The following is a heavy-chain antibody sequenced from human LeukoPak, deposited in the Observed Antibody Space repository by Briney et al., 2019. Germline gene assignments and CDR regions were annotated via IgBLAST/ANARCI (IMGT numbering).Heavy chain of an antibody. CDR1: GFTFSTYA. CDR3: AKCAGERFLEWFNS. V-gene: IGHV3-23*01. CDR2: ISGSGGST. D-gene: IGHD3-3*01. J-gene: IGHJ5*01. Sequence: GGSLRLSCAASGFTFSTYAMNWVRQAPGKGLEWVSAISGSGGSTYYADSVKGRFTISRDNSKNTLYLQMNSLRAEDTAVYYCAKCAGERFLEWFNSWGQGTLVTVSS.